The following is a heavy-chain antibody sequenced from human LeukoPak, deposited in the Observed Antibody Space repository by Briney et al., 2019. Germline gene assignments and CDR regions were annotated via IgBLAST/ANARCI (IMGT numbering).Heavy chain of an antibody. CDR1: GYSFTSYW. CDR2: IYPGDSDT. V-gene: IGHV5-51*01. Sequence: GESLKISCKGPGYSFTSYWIGWVRQMPGKGLEWMGIIYPGDSDTRYSPSFQGQVTISADKSISTAYLQWSSLKASDIAMYYCARHVQDGDYGDWLFAYWGQGTLVTVSS. CDR3: ARHVQDGDYGDWLFAY. D-gene: IGHD4-17*01. J-gene: IGHJ4*02.